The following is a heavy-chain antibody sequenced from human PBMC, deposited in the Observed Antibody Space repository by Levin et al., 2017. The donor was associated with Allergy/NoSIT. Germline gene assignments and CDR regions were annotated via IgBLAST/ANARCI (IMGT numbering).Heavy chain of an antibody. CDR3: ARLGLFGGLRYFDWSSLPAFDI. J-gene: IGHJ3*02. V-gene: IGHV4-39*01. Sequence: SETLSLTCTVSGGSISSSSYYWGWIRQPPGKGLEWIGSIYYSGSTYYNPSLKSRVTISVDTSKNQFSLKLSSVTAADTAVYYCARLGLFGGLRYFDWSSLPAFDIWGQGTMVTVSS. CDR1: GGSISSSSYY. D-gene: IGHD3-9*01. CDR2: IYYSGST.